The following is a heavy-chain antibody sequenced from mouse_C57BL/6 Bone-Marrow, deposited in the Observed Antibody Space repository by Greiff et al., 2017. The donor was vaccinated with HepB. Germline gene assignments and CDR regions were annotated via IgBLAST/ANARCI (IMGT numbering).Heavy chain of an antibody. V-gene: IGHV5-17*01. Sequence: EVKLVESGGGLVKPGGSLKLSCAASGFTFSDYGMHWVRQAPEKGLEWVAYISSGSSTIYYADTVKGRFTISRDNAKNTLFLQMTSLRSEDTAMYYCARMANYYYAMDYWGQGTSVTVSS. CDR3: ARMANYYYAMDY. CDR2: ISSGSSTI. CDR1: GFTFSDYG. J-gene: IGHJ4*01.